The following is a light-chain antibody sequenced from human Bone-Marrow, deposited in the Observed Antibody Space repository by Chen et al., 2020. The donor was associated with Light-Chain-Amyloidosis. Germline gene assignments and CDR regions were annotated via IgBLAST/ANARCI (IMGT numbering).Light chain of an antibody. CDR3: HQRSDWLLS. V-gene: IGKV3-11*01. CDR1: QSVRSY. J-gene: IGKJ3*01. Sequence: IVLTQSPATLSLSPGERATLSCRASQSVRSYLAWYQPKPGQAPRLLIYDASTRATGTPARFGGSGSGTDFTLTISSLEPEDSAVYYCHQRSDWLLSFGPGTKLDVK. CDR2: DAS.